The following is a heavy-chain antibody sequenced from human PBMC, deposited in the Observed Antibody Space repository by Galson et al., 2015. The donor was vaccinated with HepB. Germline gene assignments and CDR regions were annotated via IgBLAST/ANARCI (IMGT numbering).Heavy chain of an antibody. V-gene: IGHV3-30*18. CDR1: GFTFSSYG. Sequence: SLRLSCAASGFTFSSYGMHWVRQAPGKGLEWVAVISYDGSNKYYADSVKGRFTISRDNSKNTLYLQMNSLRAEDTAVYYCAKALYGGLVEANLFDYWGQGTLVTVSS. D-gene: IGHD3/OR15-3a*01. J-gene: IGHJ4*02. CDR2: ISYDGSNK. CDR3: AKALYGGLVEANLFDY.